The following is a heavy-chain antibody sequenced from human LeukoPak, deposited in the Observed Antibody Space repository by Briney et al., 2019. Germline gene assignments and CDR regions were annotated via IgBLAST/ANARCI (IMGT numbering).Heavy chain of an antibody. CDR2: IIPIFGTA. V-gene: IGHV1-69*13. D-gene: IGHD3-3*01. Sequence: SVKVSCKASGGTFSSYAISWVRQAPGQGIEWMGGIIPIFGTADYAQKFQGRVTITADESTSTAYMELGSLRSEDTAVYYCARGVDYDFWSGYYYPYYYYYGMDVWGQGTTVTVSS. J-gene: IGHJ6*02. CDR3: ARGVDYDFWSGYYYPYYYYYGMDV. CDR1: GGTFSSYA.